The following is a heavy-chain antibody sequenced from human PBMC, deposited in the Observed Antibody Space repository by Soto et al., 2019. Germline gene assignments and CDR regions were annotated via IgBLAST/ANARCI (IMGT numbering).Heavy chain of an antibody. J-gene: IGHJ4*02. CDR1: GGSISPHY. CDR2: VYYSGSSSGTT. V-gene: IGHV4-59*11. Sequence: PSETLSLTCSIFGGSISPHYWSWIRQAPGKGLEWIGYVYYSGSSSGTTNYNPSLKSRVSISVDTSKSQVSLKLTSVTAADTAVYYCARDMYYWGQGTLVTVSS. CDR3: ARDMYY.